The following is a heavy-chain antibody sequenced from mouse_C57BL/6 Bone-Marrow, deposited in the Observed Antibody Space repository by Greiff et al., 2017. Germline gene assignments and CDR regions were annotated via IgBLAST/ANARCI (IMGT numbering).Heavy chain of an antibody. Sequence: SGAELARPGASVKLSCKASGYTFTSYGISWVKQRTGQGLEWIGEIYPRSGNTYYNEKFKGKATLTADKSSSTAYMELRSLTSEDSAVYFCARFPIYYYGSAWFAYWGQGTLVTVSA. CDR1: GYTFTSYG. J-gene: IGHJ3*01. D-gene: IGHD1-1*01. CDR3: ARFPIYYYGSAWFAY. CDR2: IYPRSGNT. V-gene: IGHV1-81*01.